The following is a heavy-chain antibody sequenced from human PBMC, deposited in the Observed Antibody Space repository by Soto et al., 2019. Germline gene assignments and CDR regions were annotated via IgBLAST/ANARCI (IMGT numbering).Heavy chain of an antibody. V-gene: IGHV4-4*02. J-gene: IGHJ4*02. Sequence: QVQLQESGPGLVKPSGTLSLTCAVSGGSISSSNWWRWVRQPPGKGLAWIGEIYHSGSTNYNPSRKSRVTISVDKSKNQFTLKLSSVTAADTAVYYCARDHSVGGTHYFDYWGQGTLVTVSS. D-gene: IGHD1-26*01. CDR2: IYHSGST. CDR3: ARDHSVGGTHYFDY. CDR1: GGSISSSNW.